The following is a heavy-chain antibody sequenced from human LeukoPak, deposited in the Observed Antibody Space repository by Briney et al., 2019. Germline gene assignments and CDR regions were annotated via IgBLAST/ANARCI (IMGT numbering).Heavy chain of an antibody. D-gene: IGHD6-19*01. CDR2: IYYSGST. J-gene: IGHJ3*02. Sequence: SETLSLTCTVSGGSISSSSYYRSWIRQPPGKGLEWIGYIYYSGSTNYNPSLKSRVTISVDTSKNQFSLKLSSVTAADTAVYYCARQQWLVNDAFDIWGQGTMVTVSS. CDR3: ARQQWLVNDAFDI. CDR1: GGSISSSSYY. V-gene: IGHV4-61*05.